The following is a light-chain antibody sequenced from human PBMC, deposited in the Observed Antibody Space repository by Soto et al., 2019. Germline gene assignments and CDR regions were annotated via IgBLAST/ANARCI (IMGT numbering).Light chain of an antibody. Sequence: QSALTQPASVSGSPGQSITISCTGTSSDVGSYNLVSWYQQHPGKAPKLMIYEGSKRPSGVSNRFSGSKSGNTASLTISGRQAEDEDDYYCCSYAGRSTPCVFGGGTKLTVL. CDR2: EGS. J-gene: IGLJ3*02. V-gene: IGLV2-23*01. CDR3: CSYAGRSTPCV. CDR1: SSDVGSYNL.